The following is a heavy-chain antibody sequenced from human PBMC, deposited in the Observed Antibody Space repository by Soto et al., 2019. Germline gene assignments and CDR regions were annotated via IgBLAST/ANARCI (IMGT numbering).Heavy chain of an antibody. CDR3: SRVAPYPQGICLNLDL. Sequence: AESLRLSCAASGSTLSSHMVNWVRPGPGQRLECIEYINNTGSTIDISDTVKGPLTISRNNANTSLYLKMNSLRAVDTALYYCSRVAPYPQGICLNLDLWGQGTLVTVSS. J-gene: IGHJ5*02. CDR2: INNTGSTI. D-gene: IGHD2-15*01. V-gene: IGHV3-48*03. CDR1: GSTLSSHM.